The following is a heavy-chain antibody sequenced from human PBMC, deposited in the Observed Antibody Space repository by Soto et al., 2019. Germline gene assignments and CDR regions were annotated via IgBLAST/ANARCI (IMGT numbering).Heavy chain of an antibody. CDR2: FDPEDGET. D-gene: IGHD3-3*01. CDR1: GYTLTELS. Sequence: ASVKVSCNVSGYTLTELSMHLVRQAPGKGLEWMGGFDPEDGETIYAQKFQGRVTMTEDTSTDAAYMELSSLRSEDTAVYYCATDLFWSGPWGQGTLVTVSS. CDR3: ATDLFWSGP. J-gene: IGHJ5*02. V-gene: IGHV1-24*01.